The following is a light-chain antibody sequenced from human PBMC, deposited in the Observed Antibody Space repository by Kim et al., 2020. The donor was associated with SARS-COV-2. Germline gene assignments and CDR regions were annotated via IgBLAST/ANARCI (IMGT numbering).Light chain of an antibody. Sequence: GKTVTISCTRSRGSVASNYVQWYQQRPGSAPTTMIYEDNQRPSGVPDRFSGSIDSSSNSASLTISGLKTEDEADYYCQSYDSSNVVFGGGTQLTVL. CDR3: QSYDSSNVV. J-gene: IGLJ2*01. V-gene: IGLV6-57*03. CDR2: EDN. CDR1: RGSVASNY.